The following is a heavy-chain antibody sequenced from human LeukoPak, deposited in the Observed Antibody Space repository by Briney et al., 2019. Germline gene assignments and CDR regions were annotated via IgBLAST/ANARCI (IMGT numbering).Heavy chain of an antibody. CDR3: AREGSLGYSDY. CDR2: IYYSGST. V-gene: IGHV4-31*03. J-gene: IGHJ4*02. Sequence: SETLSLTCTVSGGSISSGGYYWRWLRQHPGTGLEWIGYIYYSGSTHYNPSLKSRVTMSVDTSKNQFSLKLSSVTAADTAVYYCAREGSLGYSDYWGQGTLVTVSS. CDR1: GGSISSGGYY. D-gene: IGHD3-10*01.